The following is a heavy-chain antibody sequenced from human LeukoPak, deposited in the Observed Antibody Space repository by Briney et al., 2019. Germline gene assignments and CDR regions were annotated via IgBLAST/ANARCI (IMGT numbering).Heavy chain of an antibody. J-gene: IGHJ4*02. CDR3: AAWGSLYDSSGLD. CDR1: GYTFTSYY. D-gene: IGHD3-22*01. CDR2: TNPSGGST. V-gene: IGHV1-46*01. Sequence: GASVKVSCKASGYTFTSYYMHWVRQAPGQGLEWMGITNPSGGSTNYAQKFQERVTITRDMSTSTAYMELSSLRSEDTAVYYCAAWGSLYDSSGLDWGQGTLVTVSS.